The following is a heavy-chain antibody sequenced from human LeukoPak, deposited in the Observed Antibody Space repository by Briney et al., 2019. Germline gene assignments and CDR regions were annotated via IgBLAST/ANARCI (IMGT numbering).Heavy chain of an antibody. V-gene: IGHV1-2*02. D-gene: IGHD1-26*01. Sequence: ASVKVSCKASGYTFTCYYMHWVRQAPGQGLEWMGWINPNSGGTNYAQKFQGRVTITADESTSTAYMELSSLRSEDTAVYYCARISGSYYFSEDYWGQGTLVTVSS. CDR1: GYTFTCYY. J-gene: IGHJ4*02. CDR3: ARISGSYYFSEDY. CDR2: INPNSGGT.